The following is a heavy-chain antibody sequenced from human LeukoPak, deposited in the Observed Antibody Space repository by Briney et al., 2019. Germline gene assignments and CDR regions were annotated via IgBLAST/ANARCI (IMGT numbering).Heavy chain of an antibody. CDR2: ISSSSSYI. V-gene: IGHV3-21*01. CDR1: GFTFSDYS. D-gene: IGHD3-22*01. Sequence: GGSLRLSCVAIGFTFSDYSMNWVRQAPGKGLEWVSSISSSSSYIYYADSVKGRFTISRDNAKNSQYLQMNSLRAEDTAVYYCARDPGRITMIVVAADYFDYWGQGTLVTVSS. CDR3: ARDPGRITMIVVAADYFDY. J-gene: IGHJ4*02.